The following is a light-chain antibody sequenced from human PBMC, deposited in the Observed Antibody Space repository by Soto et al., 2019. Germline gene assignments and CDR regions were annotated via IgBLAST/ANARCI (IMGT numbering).Light chain of an antibody. V-gene: IGKV3-20*01. CDR2: GAS. Sequence: EIVLTQSPGTLSLSPGERATLSCRASQSVSSSYLAWYQQKPGQAPRLLIYGASNRATGIPDRFSVSASGTDFTLTISRLEPEEFAVYYWQHYGTSALFGPGTKVDIK. CDR1: QSVSSSY. J-gene: IGKJ3*01. CDR3: QHYGTSAL.